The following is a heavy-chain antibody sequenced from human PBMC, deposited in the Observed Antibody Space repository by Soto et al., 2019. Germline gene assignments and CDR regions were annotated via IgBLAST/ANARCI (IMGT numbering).Heavy chain of an antibody. V-gene: IGHV3-74*01. J-gene: IGHJ4*02. CDR2: IDSDGSST. CDR1: GFTFSSYW. CDR3: VRGDGTASGTDW. Sequence: GSLRLSCAASGFTFSSYWMHWARQAAGKGLVWLSHIDSDGSSTTYADSVKGRFTISRDNAKNMVYLQMNSLRAEDTAVYYCVRGDGTASGTDWWGQGTLVTVSS. D-gene: IGHD6-13*01.